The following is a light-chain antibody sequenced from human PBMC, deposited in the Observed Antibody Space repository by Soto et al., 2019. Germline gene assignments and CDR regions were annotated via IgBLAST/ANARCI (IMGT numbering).Light chain of an antibody. CDR3: QQRSNWPPIT. J-gene: IGKJ5*01. CDR1: QSVRSN. CDR2: GAS. V-gene: IGKV3-11*01. Sequence: EIVLTQSPGTLSLSPGERATLSCRASQSVRSNLAWYQHKPGQAPRLLIYGASNRATGIPARFSGSGSETDFTLTISSLEPEDFAVYYCQQRSNWPPITFGQGTRLEIK.